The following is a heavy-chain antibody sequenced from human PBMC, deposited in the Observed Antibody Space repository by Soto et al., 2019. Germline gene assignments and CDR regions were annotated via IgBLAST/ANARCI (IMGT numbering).Heavy chain of an antibody. CDR2: IYWDDDK. D-gene: IGHD3-16*01. CDR1: GFSLTTRGVG. J-gene: IGHJ5*02. V-gene: IGHV2-5*02. Sequence: QITLKESGPTLVKPTQTLTLTCTFSGFSLTTRGVGVGWIRQPPGKALECLALIYWDDDKRYSPSLQSRLSITKDNSKNQVVLKMTNVDPVDTATYYCAHIPNYYQYDWFDPWGQGTLVSVSS. CDR3: AHIPNYYQYDWFDP.